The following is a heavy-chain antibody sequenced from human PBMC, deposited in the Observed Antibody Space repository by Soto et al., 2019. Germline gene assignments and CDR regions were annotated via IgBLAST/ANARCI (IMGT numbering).Heavy chain of an antibody. D-gene: IGHD1-26*01. CDR1: GFSFGDYA. CDR3: TRSGTVTTGYYFDS. J-gene: IGHJ4*02. V-gene: IGHV3-49*04. Sequence: PGGSLRLSCTTSGFSFGDYAMNWVRQAPGKGLEWVGFIRGKAYGGTPEYAASAKGRFTISADDSKNIAYLQMNSLKTEDTAVYFCTRSGTVTTGYYFDSWGQGTMVTVYS. CDR2: IRGKAYGGTP.